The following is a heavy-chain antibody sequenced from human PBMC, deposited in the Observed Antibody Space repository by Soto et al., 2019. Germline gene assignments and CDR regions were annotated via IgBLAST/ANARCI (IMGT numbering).Heavy chain of an antibody. D-gene: IGHD4-17*01. Sequence: EVQLVEAGGGLVQPGGSLRLSCAASGSTFNTYDMHWVRQATGKGLEWVSAIGTIDDTDYSDSVKGRLTISRENAKNSLYLQMNSLRAEDTAVYYCEREVADTVTTSWSLDLWGRGTLVTVSS. CDR3: EREVADTVTTSWSLDL. CDR2: IGTIDDT. CDR1: GSTFNTYD. V-gene: IGHV3-13*04. J-gene: IGHJ2*01.